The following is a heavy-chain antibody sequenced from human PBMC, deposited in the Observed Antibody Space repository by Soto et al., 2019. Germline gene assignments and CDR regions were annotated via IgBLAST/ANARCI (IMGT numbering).Heavy chain of an antibody. CDR1: GYTFTSYG. J-gene: IGHJ4*02. CDR3: ARVHRVAVAAQPRHFDY. V-gene: IGHV1-18*04. D-gene: IGHD6-19*01. CDR2: ISAYNGNT. Sequence: ASVKVSCKASGYTFTSYGISWVRQAPGQGLEWMGWISAYNGNTNYAQKLQGRVTMTTDTSTSTAYMELRSLRSDDTAVYYCARVHRVAVAAQPRHFDYWGQGTLVTVSS.